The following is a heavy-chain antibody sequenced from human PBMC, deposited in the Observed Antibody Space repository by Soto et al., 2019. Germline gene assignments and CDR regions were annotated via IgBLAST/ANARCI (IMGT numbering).Heavy chain of an antibody. V-gene: IGHV1-18*01. CDR3: VRDASSGYRGWWDP. J-gene: IGHJ5*02. D-gene: IGHD5-12*01. CDR1: GYTFTSYG. Sequence: SVKVSCKASGYTFTSYGISWVRQAPGQGLEWMGLLIPYNGDRIYAQKFQGRVILTTDTATNTAYMELGSLRSDDTAVYYCVRDASSGYRGWWDPWGQGTLVTVSS. CDR2: LIPYNGDR.